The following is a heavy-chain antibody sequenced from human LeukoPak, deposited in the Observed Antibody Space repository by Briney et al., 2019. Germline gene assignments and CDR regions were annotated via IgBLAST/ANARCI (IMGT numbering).Heavy chain of an antibody. V-gene: IGHV3-23*01. CDR2: ISGSRGST. CDR3: AKGSPAG. Sequence: GGSLRLSCAASGFTFSSYAMSGVRQAPGKGLEWVSAISGSRGSTYYADSVKGRFTISRDNSKNTLYMQMNSLRAKVTAGYYCAKGSPAGWGQGTLVTVSS. CDR1: GFTFSSYA. J-gene: IGHJ4*02.